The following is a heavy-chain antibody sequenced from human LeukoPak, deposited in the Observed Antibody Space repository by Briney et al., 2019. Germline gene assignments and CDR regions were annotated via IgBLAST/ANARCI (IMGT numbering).Heavy chain of an antibody. V-gene: IGHV1-69*04. CDR2: IIPILGIA. D-gene: IGHD3-22*01. J-gene: IGHJ4*02. CDR3: ARVTYYYDSSGYYYRN. Sequence: SVKVSCKASGGTFSSYAISWVRQAPGQGLEWMGRIIPILGIANYAQKFQGRVTITADKSTSTAYMELSSLRSEDTAVYYCARVTYYYDSSGYYYRNWGQGTLVTVSS. CDR1: GGTFSSYA.